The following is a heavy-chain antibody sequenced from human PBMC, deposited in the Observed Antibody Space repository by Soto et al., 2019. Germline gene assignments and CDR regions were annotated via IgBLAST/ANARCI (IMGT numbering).Heavy chain of an antibody. CDR2: MYYSGST. Sequence: PSETLSLTCNVSGGSISSSTYHWGWLRPPPGQGLEWIGTMYYSGSTYYNPSLKSRVTISITTSNNPCSLKLSSVTAADTAVYYCAREPRSGYDSSGYYYTGVFEIWGQESLVT. V-gene: IGHV4-39*01. J-gene: IGHJ3*02. CDR1: GGSISSSTYH. CDR3: AREPRSGYDSSGYYYTGVFEI. D-gene: IGHD3-22*01.